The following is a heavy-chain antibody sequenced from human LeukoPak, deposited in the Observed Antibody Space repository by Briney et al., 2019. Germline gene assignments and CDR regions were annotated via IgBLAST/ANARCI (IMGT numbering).Heavy chain of an antibody. D-gene: IGHD6-19*01. J-gene: IGHJ4*02. CDR2: IYHSGST. Sequence: SSETLSLTCAVSGGSISSSNWWSWVRQPPGKGLEWIGEIYHSGSTNYNPSLKSRVTISVDKSKNQFSLKLSSVTAADTAVYYCARDLGRVRYSSGWGQGTLVTVSS. V-gene: IGHV4-4*02. CDR1: GGSISSSNW. CDR3: ARDLGRVRYSSG.